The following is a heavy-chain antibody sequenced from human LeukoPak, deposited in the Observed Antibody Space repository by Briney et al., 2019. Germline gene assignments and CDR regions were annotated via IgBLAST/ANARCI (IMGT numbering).Heavy chain of an antibody. CDR1: GGSFSGYY. CDR3: ARNTNYYYYGMDV. V-gene: IGHV4-34*01. D-gene: IGHD1-1*01. CDR2: INHSGST. Sequence: SETLSLTCAVYGGSFSGYYWSWIRQPPGKGLEWIGEINHSGSTNYNPSLKSRVTISVDTSKNQFSLKLSSVTAADTAVYYCARNTNYYYYGMDVWGQGTTVTVSS. J-gene: IGHJ6*02.